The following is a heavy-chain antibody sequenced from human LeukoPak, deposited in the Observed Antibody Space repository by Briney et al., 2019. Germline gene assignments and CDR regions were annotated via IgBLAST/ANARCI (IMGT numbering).Heavy chain of an antibody. D-gene: IGHD2-2*01. CDR1: GFSFSSHA. Sequence: GGSLRLSCSASGFSFSSHAMTWVRQAPGKGLEWVSGVSGGGDSTYYADSVKGRFTISRDNAKNTLYLQMNCLRAEDTAVYYCAKGMCSNTNCQHYFDSWGQGILVTASS. CDR3: AKGMCSNTNCQHYFDS. V-gene: IGHV3-23*01. J-gene: IGHJ4*02. CDR2: VSGGGDST.